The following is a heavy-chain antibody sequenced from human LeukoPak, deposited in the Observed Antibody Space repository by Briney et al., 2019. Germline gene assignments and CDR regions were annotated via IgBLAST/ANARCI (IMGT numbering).Heavy chain of an antibody. V-gene: IGHV4-4*02. J-gene: IGHJ4*02. Sequence: SETLSLTCTVSGGSISSNWWSWVRQPPGQGLEWIGEIYHSGRTDYDPSLKSRVTLSLDKSKNQLSLQLNSVTAADTAVYYCARVVADTACFDYWGQGTLVTVSS. CDR2: IYHSGRT. CDR3: ARVVADTACFDY. D-gene: IGHD6-19*01. CDR1: GGSISSNW.